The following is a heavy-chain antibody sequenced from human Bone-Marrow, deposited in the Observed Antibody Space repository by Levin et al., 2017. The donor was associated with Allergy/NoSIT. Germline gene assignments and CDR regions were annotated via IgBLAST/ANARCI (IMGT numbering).Heavy chain of an antibody. D-gene: IGHD6-13*01. V-gene: IGHV6-1*01. CDR1: GDSISTNRDA. CDR3: AREERISSWNSFGWFDP. Sequence: SQTLSLTCAISGDSISTNRDAWSWIRQSPSRGLEWLGRTYYRSKWYSDYAASVKGRISINPDTSKNQFSLQLKSVTLEDTAIYYCAREERISSWNSFGWFDPWGPGTLVTFSS. CDR2: TYYRSKWYS. J-gene: IGHJ5*01.